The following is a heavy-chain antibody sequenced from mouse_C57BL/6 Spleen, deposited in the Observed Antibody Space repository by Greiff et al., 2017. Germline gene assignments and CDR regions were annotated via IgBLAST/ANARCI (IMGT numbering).Heavy chain of an antibody. V-gene: IGHV1-53*01. CDR2: INPSNGGT. Sequence: VQLKQPGTELVKPGASVKLSCKASGYTFTSYWMHWVKQRPGQGLEWIGNINPSNGGTNYNEKFKSKATLTVDKSSSTAYMQLSSLTSEDSAVYYGARSGDGYYWFAYWGQGTLVTVSA. CDR1: GYTFTSYW. J-gene: IGHJ3*01. D-gene: IGHD2-3*01. CDR3: ARSGDGYYWFAY.